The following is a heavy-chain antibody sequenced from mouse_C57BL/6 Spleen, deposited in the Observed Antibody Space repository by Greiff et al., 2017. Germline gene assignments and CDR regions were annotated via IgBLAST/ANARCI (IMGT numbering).Heavy chain of an antibody. CDR3: ARDRVYDNYAMDY. CDR1: GFTFSSYA. V-gene: IGHV5-4*01. Sequence: EVQLVESGGGLVKPGGSLKLSCAASGFTFSSYAMSWVRQTPEKRLAWVATISDGGSYTYDPDNVKGRFTISRDNAKNNLYLQMSHLKSENTAMYYCARDRVYDNYAMDYWGQGTSVTVSS. D-gene: IGHD2-12*01. J-gene: IGHJ4*01. CDR2: ISDGGSYT.